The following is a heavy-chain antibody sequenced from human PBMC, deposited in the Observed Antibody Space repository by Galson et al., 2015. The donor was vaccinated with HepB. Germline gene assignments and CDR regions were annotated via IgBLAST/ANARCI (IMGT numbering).Heavy chain of an antibody. Sequence: SVKVSCKASGFTFTNYAINWVRQAPGQGLEWMGWINTNTGNPTYAQGFTGRFVFTRDTSVSTTYLQISSLTTEDTAVYYCARAQGAGSYSFEYWGQGTLVSVS. V-gene: IGHV7-4-1*02. D-gene: IGHD2-15*01. CDR3: ARAQGAGSYSFEY. J-gene: IGHJ4*02. CDR1: GFTFTNYA. CDR2: INTNTGNP.